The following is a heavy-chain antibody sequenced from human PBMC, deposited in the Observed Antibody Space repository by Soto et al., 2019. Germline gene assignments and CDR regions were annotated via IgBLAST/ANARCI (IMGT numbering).Heavy chain of an antibody. J-gene: IGHJ4*02. D-gene: IGHD3-16*02. CDR1: GYTFTSYG. CDR2: ISAYYGNT. Sequence: GASVKVSCKASGYTFTSYGISWVRQAPGQRLEWMGWISAYYGNTKYAQKLQGRVTMTTDTSTSTAYMELRSLRSDDTAVYYCAPSRHFGGVIVLYTFDYWGQGTLDTDSS. V-gene: IGHV1-18*01. CDR3: APSRHFGGVIVLYTFDY.